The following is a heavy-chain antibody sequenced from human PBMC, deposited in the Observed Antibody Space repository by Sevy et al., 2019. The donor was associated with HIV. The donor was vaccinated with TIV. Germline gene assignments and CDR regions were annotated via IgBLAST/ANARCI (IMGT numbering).Heavy chain of an antibody. CDR2: ISGSGGST. CDR3: AKSGRVYYYYLDV. J-gene: IGHJ6*03. D-gene: IGHD1-26*01. CDR1: GLTFSSYA. Sequence: GGSLRLSCAASGLTFSSYAMSWVRQAPGKGLEWVSGISGSGGSTYYADSGKGRFTISRDNSKNTLYLQMNSLRAEDTAVYYWAKSGRVYYYYLDVWGKGTTVTVSS. V-gene: IGHV3-23*01.